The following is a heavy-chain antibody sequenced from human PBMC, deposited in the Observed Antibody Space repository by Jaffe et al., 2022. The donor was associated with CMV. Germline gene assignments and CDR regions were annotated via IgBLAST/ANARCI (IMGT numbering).Heavy chain of an antibody. CDR1: GFRLSDHY. CDR3: VRVGSGYSLDY. CDR2: TGIKADRSST. D-gene: IGHD3-22*01. V-gene: IGHV3-72*01. Sequence: EVQLVESGGGLVQPGGSLRLSCAVSGFRLSDHYMDWVRQAPGKGLEWVGRTGIKADRSSTQYAASVKGRFTVSRDDSENSLYLQMNSLKTEDTAVYYCVRVGSGYSLDYWGQGTLVTVSS. J-gene: IGHJ4*02.